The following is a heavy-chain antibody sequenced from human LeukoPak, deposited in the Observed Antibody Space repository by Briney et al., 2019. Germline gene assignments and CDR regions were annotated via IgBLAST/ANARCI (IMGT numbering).Heavy chain of an antibody. CDR2: ICYSGST. V-gene: IGHV4-39*01. CDR1: GGSISSSSYY. Sequence: SETLSLTCTVSGGSISSSSYYWGWIRQPPGKGLEWIGSICYSGSTYYNPSLKSRVTISVDTSKNQFSLKLSSVTAADTPVYYCARRPSSRFNWFDPWGQGTLVTVSS. CDR3: ARRPSSRFNWFDP. J-gene: IGHJ5*02.